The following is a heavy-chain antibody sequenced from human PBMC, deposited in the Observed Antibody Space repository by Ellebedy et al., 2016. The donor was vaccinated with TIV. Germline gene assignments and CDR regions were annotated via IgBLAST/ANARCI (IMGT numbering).Heavy chain of an antibody. CDR3: ARVWITGTPTNI. J-gene: IGHJ3*02. D-gene: IGHD1-20*01. Sequence: ASVKVSXKASGYTFTSYAMHWVRQAPGQRLEWMGWINAGNGNTKYSQKFQGRVTITRDTSASTAYMELSSLRSEDTAVYYCARVWITGTPTNIWGQGTMVTVSS. V-gene: IGHV1-3*01. CDR1: GYTFTSYA. CDR2: INAGNGNT.